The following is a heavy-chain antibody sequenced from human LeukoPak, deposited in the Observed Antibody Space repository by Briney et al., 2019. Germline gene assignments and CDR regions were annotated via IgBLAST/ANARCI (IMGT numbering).Heavy chain of an antibody. J-gene: IGHJ3*02. CDR2: IYNSGST. V-gene: IGHV4-59*01. CDR1: GGSIRSCY. D-gene: IGHD3-22*01. CDR3: ARDFKYYDSSGYYAFDI. Sequence: PSETLSLTCTVSGGSIRSCYWSWIRQPPGKGLEWIGYIYNSGSTNYNPSLKSRVTISVDTSKNQFSLKLSSVTAADTAVYYCARDFKYYDSSGYYAFDIWGQGTMVTVSS.